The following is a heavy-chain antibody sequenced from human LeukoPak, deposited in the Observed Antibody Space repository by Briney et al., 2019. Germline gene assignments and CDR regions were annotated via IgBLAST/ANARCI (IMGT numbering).Heavy chain of an antibody. CDR1: GYTFTSYY. J-gene: IGHJ4*02. Sequence: ASVKVSCKASGYTFTSYYMHWVRQAPGQGLEWMGIINPSGGRTSYAQKFQGRVTMTRDTSTSTVYMELSSLRSEGTAVYYCARYSSGWYGSFDYWGQGTLVTVSS. CDR3: ARYSSGWYGSFDY. V-gene: IGHV1-46*03. CDR2: INPSGGRT. D-gene: IGHD6-19*01.